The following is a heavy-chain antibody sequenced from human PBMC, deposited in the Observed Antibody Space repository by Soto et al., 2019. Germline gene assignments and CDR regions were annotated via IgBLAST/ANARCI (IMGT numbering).Heavy chain of an antibody. CDR3: TTKDAQARLYYFDY. V-gene: IGHV3-15*07. D-gene: IGHD1-26*01. CDR1: GFTFSNAW. CDR2: IKSKTDGGTT. J-gene: IGHJ4*02. Sequence: PGGSLRLSCAASGFTFSNAWMNWVRQAPGKGLEWVGRIKSKTDGGTTDYAAPVKGRFTISRDDSKNTLYLQMDSLKTEDTAVYYCTTKDAQARLYYFDYWGQGTLVTVSS.